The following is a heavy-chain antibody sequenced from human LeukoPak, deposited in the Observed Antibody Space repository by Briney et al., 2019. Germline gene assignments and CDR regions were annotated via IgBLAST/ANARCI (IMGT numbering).Heavy chain of an antibody. J-gene: IGHJ6*03. V-gene: IGHV4-39*07. CDR1: GGSISSSSYY. Sequence: ASETLSLTCTVSGGSISSSSYYWGWIRQPPGKGLEWIGSIYYSGSTYYNPSLKSRVTISVDTSKNQFSLKLSSVTAADTAVYYCARESAYAYYYMDVWGKGTTVTVSS. D-gene: IGHD3-16*01. CDR2: IYYSGST. CDR3: ARESAYAYYYMDV.